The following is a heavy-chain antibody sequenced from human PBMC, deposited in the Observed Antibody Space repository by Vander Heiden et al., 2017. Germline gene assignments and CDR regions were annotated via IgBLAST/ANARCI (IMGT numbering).Heavy chain of an antibody. CDR3: ARRIAAAGLGGYYGMDV. V-gene: IGHV5-51*01. D-gene: IGHD6-13*01. CDR1: GYSFTSYG. CDR2: IYPDDSDT. J-gene: IGHJ6*02. Sequence: EVQLVQSGAEVKKPGESLNISCKGSGYSFTSYGIGWVRQMPGKGLEWMGIIYPDDSDTRYSPSFQGQVTISADKSISTAYLQWSSLKASDTAMYYCARRIAAAGLGGYYGMDVWGQGTTVTVSS.